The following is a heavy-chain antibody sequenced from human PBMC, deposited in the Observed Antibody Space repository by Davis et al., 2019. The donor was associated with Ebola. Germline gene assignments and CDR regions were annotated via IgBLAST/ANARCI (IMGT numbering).Heavy chain of an antibody. CDR2: IKQDGSEK. D-gene: IGHD3-22*01. Sequence: GESLKISCAASGFTFSSYWMSWVRQAPGKGLEWVANIKQDGSEKYYVDSVKGRFTISRDNAKNSLYLQMNSLRAEDTAVYYCVKDSPMYYYDSSGYHTLYYFDYWGQGTLVTVSS. J-gene: IGHJ4*02. CDR3: VKDSPMYYYDSSGYHTLYYFDY. V-gene: IGHV3-7*01. CDR1: GFTFSSYW.